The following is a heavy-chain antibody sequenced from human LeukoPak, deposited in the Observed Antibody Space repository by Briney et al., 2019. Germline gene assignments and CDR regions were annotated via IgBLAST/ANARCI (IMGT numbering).Heavy chain of an antibody. CDR2: VHHTGSA. J-gene: IGHJ6*02. CDR1: GISINTYY. CDR3: ARDSWDYIGMDV. V-gene: IGHV4-59*01. Sequence: PSETLSLTCTVAGISINTYYWSWIRQSPGKGLEWIGYVHHTGSADYNPSLRSRATISIDTSKNQFSLKLTSATAADTAVYYCARDSWDYIGMDVWGPGTTVIVSS. D-gene: IGHD4/OR15-4a*01.